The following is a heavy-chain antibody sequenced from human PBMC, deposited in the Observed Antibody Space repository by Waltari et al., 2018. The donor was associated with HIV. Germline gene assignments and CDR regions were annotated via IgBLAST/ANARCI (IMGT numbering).Heavy chain of an antibody. CDR1: GGSISSASYY. Sequence: QVQLQESGPGLVKPSQTLSLTCTVSGGSISSASYYLSWIRQPAGKVLELIGRIYTSARPSYKPSLKGRVTISVDTHKNRFSLRRRSVTAADTAVYYCARAYYDFCSGTGSSCNWFDPWGQGTLVTVSS. V-gene: IGHV4-61*02. D-gene: IGHD3-3*01. CDR2: IYTSARP. CDR3: ARAYYDFCSGTGSSCNWFDP. J-gene: IGHJ5*02.